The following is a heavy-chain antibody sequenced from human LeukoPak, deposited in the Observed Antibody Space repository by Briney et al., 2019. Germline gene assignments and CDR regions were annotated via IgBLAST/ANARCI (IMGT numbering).Heavy chain of an antibody. J-gene: IGHJ5*02. CDR3: ARRRGATAALNWFDP. D-gene: IGHD2-2*01. CDR1: GGSFSGYY. Sequence: RSETLSLTCAVHGGSFSGYYRSWIRQPPGKGVEWIGEINHSGSTNYNPSLKRRVTISVDTSKNQFSLKLSSVTAADTAVYYCARRRGATAALNWFDPWGQGTLVTVSS. CDR2: INHSGST. V-gene: IGHV4-34*01.